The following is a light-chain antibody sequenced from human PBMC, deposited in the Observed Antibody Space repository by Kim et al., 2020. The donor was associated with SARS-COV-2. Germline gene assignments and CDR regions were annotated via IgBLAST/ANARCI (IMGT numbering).Light chain of an antibody. CDR1: ALPNQY. V-gene: IGLV3-25*03. Sequence: PGQTARITCSGDALPNQYAYWYQQKPGQAPVLVIYKDSERPSGIPERFSGSSSGTTVTLTISGVQAEDEADYYCQSADSSGTYGVFGGGTKLTVL. J-gene: IGLJ2*01. CDR3: QSADSSGTYGV. CDR2: KDS.